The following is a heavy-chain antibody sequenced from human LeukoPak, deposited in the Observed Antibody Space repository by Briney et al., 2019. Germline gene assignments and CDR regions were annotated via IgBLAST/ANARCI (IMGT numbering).Heavy chain of an antibody. CDR2: IYYSGST. CDR1: GGSISSSPSY. D-gene: IGHD5-18*01. V-gene: IGHV4-39*07. J-gene: IGHJ4*02. Sequence: SETLSLTCTVSGGSISSSPSYWGWIRQPPGKGLEWIGSIYYSGSTYYNPSLKSRVTISVDTSKNQFSLKLSSVTAADTAVYYCARDPLFIQPLYYFDYWGQGTLVTVSS. CDR3: ARDPLFIQPLYYFDY.